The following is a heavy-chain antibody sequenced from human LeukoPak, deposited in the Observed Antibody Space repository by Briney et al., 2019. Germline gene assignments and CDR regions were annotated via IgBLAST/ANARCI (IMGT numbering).Heavy chain of an antibody. CDR1: GYTFTSYY. D-gene: IGHD2-15*01. CDR3: GRVNSGGYRLDY. CDR2: INPSAFSP. Sequence: ASLKVSGKASGYTFTSYYIHGVGQAPGQAREWMGVINPSAFSPTYAQQFQGRVTMTRDTHTSPVYMQLTSVRSEDTGVYYCGRVNSGGYRLDYWGQGTLVTVSS. J-gene: IGHJ4*02. V-gene: IGHV1-46*01.